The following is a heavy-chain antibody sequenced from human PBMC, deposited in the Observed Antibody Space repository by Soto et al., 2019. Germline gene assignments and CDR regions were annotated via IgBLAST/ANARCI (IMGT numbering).Heavy chain of an antibody. CDR3: AKDGSHNFDY. D-gene: IGHD1-26*01. V-gene: IGHV3-30*18. CDR1: GFTFSHYA. CDR2: MSYDGSNE. J-gene: IGHJ4*02. Sequence: QVQLVESGGGVVQPGRSLRLSCAASGFTFSHYAMHWVRQAPGKGLEWVALMSYDGSNEYYADSVKGRFTISRDNSKNTLYLQTNSLRPEDTAVYYCAKDGSHNFDYWGQGTLVTVSS.